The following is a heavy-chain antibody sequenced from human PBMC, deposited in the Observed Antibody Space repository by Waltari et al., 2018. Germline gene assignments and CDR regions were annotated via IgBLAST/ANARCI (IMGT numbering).Heavy chain of an antibody. V-gene: IGHV1-69*05. CDR1: GGTFSSYA. CDR3: ARVALPYYDSSGSYYFDY. D-gene: IGHD3-22*01. J-gene: IGHJ4*02. CDR2: VIPIVGTA. Sequence: QVQLVQSGAEVKKPGSSVKVSCKASGGTFSSYAISWVRQAPGQGLGWMGGVIPIVGTANHSQKFQGRVKITTDESTSTAYMELSSLRSEDTAVYYCARVALPYYDSSGSYYFDYWGQGTLVTVSS.